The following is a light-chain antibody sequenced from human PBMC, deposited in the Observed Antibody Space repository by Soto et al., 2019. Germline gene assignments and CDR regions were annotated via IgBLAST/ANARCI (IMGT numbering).Light chain of an antibody. CDR1: QGISNY. J-gene: IGKJ1*01. CDR2: SAS. CDR3: QKYNSAPPT. Sequence: DIQMTQSPSSLSASVGDRVSITCRASQGISNYLAWYQQKPGEVPNLLIYSASTLQSGVPSRFSGSGSGTYFTLTISSLQPEDVATYYCQKYNSAPPTFGQGTKVEIK. V-gene: IGKV1-27*01.